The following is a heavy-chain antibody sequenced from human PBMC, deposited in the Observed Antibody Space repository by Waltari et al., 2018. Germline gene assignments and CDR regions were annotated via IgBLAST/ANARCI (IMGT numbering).Heavy chain of an antibody. J-gene: IGHJ4*02. V-gene: IGHV1-8*01. Sequence: QVQLVQSGAEVKKPGASVRVSCQASGYTFTSYDINWLRQAAGQGLEWMAGMNPNSGNTGYAQKFQGRITMTRNTSISTAYMELSSLRSDDTAVYYCARGHSWAARTVNPFEIWGRGTLVTVSS. CDR2: MNPNSGNT. D-gene: IGHD2-8*02. CDR1: GYTFTSYD. CDR3: ARGHSWAARTVNPFEI.